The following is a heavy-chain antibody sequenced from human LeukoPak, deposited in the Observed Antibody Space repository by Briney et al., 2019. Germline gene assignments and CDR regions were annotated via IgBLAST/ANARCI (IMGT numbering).Heavy chain of an antibody. CDR1: GGSISSYY. Sequence: PSETLSLTCTVSGGSISSYYWSWIRQPPGKGLEWIGSIYYSGSTYYNPSLKSRVTISVDTSKNQFSLKLSSVTAADTAVYYCARVMAAAGTDYYYYMDVWGKGTTVTVSS. CDR3: ARVMAAAGTDYYYYMDV. CDR2: IYYSGST. J-gene: IGHJ6*03. V-gene: IGHV4-39*07. D-gene: IGHD6-13*01.